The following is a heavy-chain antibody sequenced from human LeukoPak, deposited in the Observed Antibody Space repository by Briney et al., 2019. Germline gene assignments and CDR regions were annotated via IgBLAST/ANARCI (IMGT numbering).Heavy chain of an antibody. V-gene: IGHV1-69*13. CDR1: GGTFSSYA. CDR2: IIPIFGTA. Sequence: SVKVSCKASGGTFSSYAISWVRQAPGQGLEWMGGIIPIFGTANYAQKFQGRVTITADESTSTAYMELSSLRSEDTAVYYCARERNYYDSSGYPVRLNYWGQGTLVTVSS. D-gene: IGHD3-22*01. J-gene: IGHJ4*02. CDR3: ARERNYYDSSGYPVRLNY.